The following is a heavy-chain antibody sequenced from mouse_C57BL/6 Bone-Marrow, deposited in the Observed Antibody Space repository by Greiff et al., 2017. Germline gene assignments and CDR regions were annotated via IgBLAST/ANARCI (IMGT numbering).Heavy chain of an antibody. Sequence: QVQLKQSGAELAKPGASVKLSCTASGYTFTSYWMHWVKQRPGQGLEWIGYINPSSGYTKYNQEFKDKATLTADKSSSTAYMQLSSLPYEESAVYYCARSPLGRPWYFDVWGTGTTVTVSS. CDR2: INPSSGYT. J-gene: IGHJ1*03. D-gene: IGHD4-1*01. CDR1: GYTFTSYW. CDR3: ARSPLGRPWYFDV. V-gene: IGHV1-7*01.